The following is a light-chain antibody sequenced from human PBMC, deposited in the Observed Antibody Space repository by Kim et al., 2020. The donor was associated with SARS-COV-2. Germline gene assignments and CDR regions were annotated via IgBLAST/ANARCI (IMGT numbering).Light chain of an antibody. CDR3: QQYNYFSWT. J-gene: IGKJ1*01. Sequence: DIQMTQSPSTLSASVGDRITITCRASQSINNWLAWYQQKPGKAPKLLIYRASSLVSGFSSRFSGSGSGTEFTLTISRLQPDDFASYHCQQYNYFSWTFGQGTKVDIK. CDR1: QSINNW. V-gene: IGKV1-5*03. CDR2: RAS.